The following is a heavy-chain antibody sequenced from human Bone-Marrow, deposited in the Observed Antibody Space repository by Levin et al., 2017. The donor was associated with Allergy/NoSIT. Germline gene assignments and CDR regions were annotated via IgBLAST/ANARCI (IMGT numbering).Heavy chain of an antibody. CDR2: ISASGVTT. D-gene: IGHD2-15*01. CDR3: AKGRRVAATHDAFDI. J-gene: IGHJ3*02. CDR1: GFTFSSSA. V-gene: IGHV3-23*01. Sequence: LSLTCAASGFTFSSSAMSWVRPAPGKGLEWVSAISASGVTTYYADSVRGRFTISRDNSQNTLYLQMNSLRAEGTALYYCAKGRRVAATHDAFDIWGQGTMVTVSS.